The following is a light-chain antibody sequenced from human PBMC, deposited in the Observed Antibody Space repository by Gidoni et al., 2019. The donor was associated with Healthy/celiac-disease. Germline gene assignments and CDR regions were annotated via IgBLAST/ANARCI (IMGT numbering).Light chain of an antibody. J-gene: IGLJ3*02. V-gene: IGLV2-11*01. Sequence: ALAPPRQVSGPPGHSVTISCTGTRSNGGGYNYGSWYQQHPGKAPKLLIYDVSKRPSGVPDRFSGSKSGNTASLTISGLQAEDEADYYCCSYAGSYTWVFGGGTKLTVL. CDR2: DVS. CDR1: RSNGGGYNY. CDR3: CSYAGSYTWV.